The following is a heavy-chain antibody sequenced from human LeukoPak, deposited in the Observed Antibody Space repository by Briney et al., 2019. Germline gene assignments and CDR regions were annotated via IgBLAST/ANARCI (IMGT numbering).Heavy chain of an antibody. CDR3: ASQAGAEDPRSFAY. D-gene: IGHD2-15*01. CDR1: GGSFSGYY. Sequence: SETLSLTCAVYGGSFSGYYWSWIRQPPGKGLEWIGYIYYSGSTNYNPSLKSRVTISVDTSKNQFSLKLSSVTAADTAVYYCASQAGAEDPRSFAYWGQGTLVTVSS. J-gene: IGHJ4*02. V-gene: IGHV4-59*08. CDR2: IYYSGST.